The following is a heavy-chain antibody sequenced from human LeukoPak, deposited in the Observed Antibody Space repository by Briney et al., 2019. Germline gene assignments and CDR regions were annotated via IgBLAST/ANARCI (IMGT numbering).Heavy chain of an antibody. D-gene: IGHD2-21*01. Sequence: SETLSLTCTVAGGSISSYYWSWIRQPPGKGLEWIGYIYYSGSTNYNPSLKSRVTISVDTSKNQFSLKLRSVTAADTAVYYCARLSIRRRGGAFDIWGQETMVTVSS. CDR1: GGSISSYY. CDR3: ARLSIRRRGGAFDI. V-gene: IGHV4-59*08. CDR2: IYYSGST. J-gene: IGHJ3*02.